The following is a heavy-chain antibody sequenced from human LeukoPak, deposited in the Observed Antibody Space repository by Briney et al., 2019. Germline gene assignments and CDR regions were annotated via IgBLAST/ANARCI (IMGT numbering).Heavy chain of an antibody. V-gene: IGHV3-48*03. CDR3: ARGADYSLRDY. CDR1: GFTFSSYE. CDR2: ISSSGSTI. Sequence: GGSLRLSCAASGFTFSSYEMNWVRQAPGKGLEWVSYISSSGSTIYYADSVKGRFTISRDNAKNSLYLQMNSLRAEDTAVYYCARGADYSLRDYWGQGTLVTVSS. D-gene: IGHD2-21*01. J-gene: IGHJ4*02.